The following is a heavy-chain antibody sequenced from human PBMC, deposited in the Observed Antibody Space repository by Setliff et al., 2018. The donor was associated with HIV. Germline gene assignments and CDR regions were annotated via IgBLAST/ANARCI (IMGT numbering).Heavy chain of an antibody. J-gene: IGHJ4*02. CDR3: ASLFRLSGFWISFLPDY. D-gene: IGHD3-3*01. CDR2: IYYSGST. V-gene: IGHV4-39*02. Sequence: SETLSLTCTVSGGSITTSTFYWGWIRQPPGKGLEWIGSIYYSGSTYYNPSLKSRLTITQHTSKNHFTLYLSSVTASDTAVYYCASLFRLSGFWISFLPDYWGQGILVTVSS. CDR1: GGSITTSTFY.